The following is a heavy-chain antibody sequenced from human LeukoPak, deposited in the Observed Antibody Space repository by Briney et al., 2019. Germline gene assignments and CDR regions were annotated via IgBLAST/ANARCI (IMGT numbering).Heavy chain of an antibody. CDR1: GFTFSSYR. CDR2: ISGSGGST. CDR3: AKVKTGSGWYVVLL. V-gene: IGHV3-23*01. Sequence: PGGSLRLSCAASGFTFSSYRMNWVRQAPGKGLEWVSAISGSGGSTYYADSVKGRFTISRDNSKNTLYLQMNSLRAEDTAVYYCAKVKTGSGWYVVLLWGQGTLVTVSS. D-gene: IGHD6-19*01. J-gene: IGHJ4*02.